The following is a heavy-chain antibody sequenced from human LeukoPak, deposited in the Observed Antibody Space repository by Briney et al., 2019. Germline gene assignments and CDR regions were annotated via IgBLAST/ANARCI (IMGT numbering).Heavy chain of an antibody. CDR2: IYYSGTT. CDR3: ARDFAVTTAYYYGVDV. CDR1: GGSISSSY. J-gene: IGHJ6*02. V-gene: IGHV4-59*01. D-gene: IGHD4-17*01. Sequence: SETLSLTCTVSGGSISSSYWSWIRQPPGKGLEWIGYIYYSGTTDYNPSLRSRVTISVDTPKNQFSLKLSSVTAADTAVYYCARDFAVTTAYYYGVDVWAKGSRSPSP.